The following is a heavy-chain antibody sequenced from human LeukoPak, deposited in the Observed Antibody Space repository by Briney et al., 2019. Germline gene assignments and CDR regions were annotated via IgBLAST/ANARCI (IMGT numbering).Heavy chain of an antibody. V-gene: IGHV4-39*01. Sequence: SETLSLTCAVSGGSISSTSYYWAWIRQPPGKGLEWIGTIYYSGSTYHNPSLKSRVTLSVDTSRNQFSLRLSSVDAADTAVYYCARAGVRYFDSSGLYAFDFWGQGTTVTVSS. J-gene: IGHJ3*01. D-gene: IGHD3-22*01. CDR1: GGSISSTSYY. CDR3: ARAGVRYFDSSGLYAFDF. CDR2: IYYSGST.